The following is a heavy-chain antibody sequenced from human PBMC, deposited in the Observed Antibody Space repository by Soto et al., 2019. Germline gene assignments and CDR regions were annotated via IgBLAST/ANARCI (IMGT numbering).Heavy chain of an antibody. V-gene: IGHV4-30-4*01. CDR2: IYYSGTT. D-gene: IGHD3-10*01. CDR1: GGSISSGDYY. CDR3: ARDKIWFGELVYYYGMDV. J-gene: IGHJ6*02. Sequence: QVQLQESGPGLVKPSQTLSLTCTVSGGSISSGDYYWSWIRQPPGKGLEWIGYIYYSGTTNYNPSLKSRVTISVDPSKNQFSLKLSSVTAADTAVYYCARDKIWFGELVYYYGMDVWGQGTTVTVSS.